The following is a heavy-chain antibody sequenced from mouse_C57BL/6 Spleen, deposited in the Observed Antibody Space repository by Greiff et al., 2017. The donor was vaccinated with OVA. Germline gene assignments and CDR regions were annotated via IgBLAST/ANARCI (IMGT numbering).Heavy chain of an antibody. D-gene: IGHD4-1*01. J-gene: IGHJ2*01. CDR3: ARDWDGSLDY. Sequence: EVKVEESGGGLVKPGGSLKLSCAASGFTFSDYGMHWVRQAPEKGLEWVAYISSGSSTIYYADTVQGRFPISRDNAKNTLFLQMTSLRSEDTAMYYCARDWDGSLDYWGQGTTLTVSS. V-gene: IGHV5-17*01. CDR2: ISSGSSTI. CDR1: GFTFSDYG.